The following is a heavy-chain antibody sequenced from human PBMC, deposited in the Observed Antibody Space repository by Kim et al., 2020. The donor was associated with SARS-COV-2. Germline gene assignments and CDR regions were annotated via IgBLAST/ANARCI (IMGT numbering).Heavy chain of an antibody. CDR3: ARDSLPFDY. J-gene: IGHJ4*02. V-gene: IGHV3-48*02. CDR2: STI. Sequence: STIYYAESVKGRFTISRENANNSLYLQRNSLRDEDTAVYYCARDSLPFDYWGQGTLVTVSS.